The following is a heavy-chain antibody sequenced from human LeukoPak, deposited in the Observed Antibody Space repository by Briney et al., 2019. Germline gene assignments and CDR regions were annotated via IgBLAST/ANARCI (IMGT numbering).Heavy chain of an antibody. CDR1: GFTFSSYG. D-gene: IGHD3-10*01. CDR3: ARDGGSGSYYHDY. CDR2: IWFDGDNK. Sequence: GGSLRLSCAASGFTFSSYGMHWVRQAPGKGLECVAVIWFDGDNKYSADSVKGRFTISRDNSKNTLYLQMNSLRAEDTAVYYCARDGGSGSYYHDYWGQGTLVTVSS. J-gene: IGHJ4*02. V-gene: IGHV3-33*01.